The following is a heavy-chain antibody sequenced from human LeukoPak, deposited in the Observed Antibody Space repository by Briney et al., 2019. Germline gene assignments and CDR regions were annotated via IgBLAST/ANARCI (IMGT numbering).Heavy chain of an antibody. CDR1: GGSFSGYY. CDR2: INHSGST. D-gene: IGHD3-10*01. CDR3: ARGGAGHAYGMDV. V-gene: IGHV4-34*01. Sequence: SETLSLTCAVYGGSFSGYYWSWIRQPPGKGLEWIGEINHSGSTNYNPSLKSRVTISVDTSKNQFSLKLSSVTAADTAVYYFARGGAGHAYGMDVWGQGTTVTVSS. J-gene: IGHJ6*02.